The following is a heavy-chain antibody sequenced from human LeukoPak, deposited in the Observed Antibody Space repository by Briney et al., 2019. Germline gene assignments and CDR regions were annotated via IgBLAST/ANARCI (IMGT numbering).Heavy chain of an antibody. J-gene: IGHJ4*02. CDR1: EYSFTNYW. V-gene: IGHV5-51*01. D-gene: IGHD1-7*01. CDR2: IHPDDSDT. CDR3: TRARHGNCYWDY. Sequence: GESLKISCKDSEYSFTNYWIGWVRQMPGKGLEWMGLIHPDDSDTGYSPSFQGQVTISADKSTSTAYLQWSSLKASDTAMYYCTRARHGNCYWDYWGQGTLVTVSS.